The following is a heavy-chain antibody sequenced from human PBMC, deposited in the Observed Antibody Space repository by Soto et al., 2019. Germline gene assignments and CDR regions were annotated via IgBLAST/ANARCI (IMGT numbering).Heavy chain of an antibody. CDR2: IYYSGST. D-gene: IGHD2-15*01. Sequence: PSETLSLTCTVSGDSIIDSYYYWVWIRQPPGKGLEWIGSIYYSGSTYYNPSLKSRVTISVDTSKNQFSLKLSSVTAADTAVYYCATGVVVAATGGYYYYYGMDVWGQGTTVTVSS. V-gene: IGHV4-39*01. CDR3: ATGVVVAATGGYYYYYGMDV. J-gene: IGHJ6*02. CDR1: GDSIIDSYYY.